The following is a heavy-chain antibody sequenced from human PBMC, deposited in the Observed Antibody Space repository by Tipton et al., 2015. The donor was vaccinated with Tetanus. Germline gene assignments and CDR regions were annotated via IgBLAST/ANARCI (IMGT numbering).Heavy chain of an antibody. J-gene: IGHJ6*03. CDR2: ISGSGGST. V-gene: IGHV3-23*01. Sequence: SLRLSCAASGFTFSSYAMSWVRQAPGKGLEWVSAISGSGGSTYYADSVKGRFTISRDNSKNTLYLQMNSLRAEDTAVYYCAKAFNSRYSSYMDVWGKGTTVTVSS. CDR1: GFTFSSYA. CDR3: AKAFNSRYSSYMDV. D-gene: IGHD2-21*01.